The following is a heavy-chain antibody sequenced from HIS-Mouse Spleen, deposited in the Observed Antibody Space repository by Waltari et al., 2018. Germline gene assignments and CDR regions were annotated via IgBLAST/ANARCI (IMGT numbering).Heavy chain of an antibody. CDR3: ARDGTTAY. CDR1: GGTSSSYS. Sequence: QVQLVQSGAEVKKPGSSVKVSCKSSGGTSSSYSISWVRQAPGQGLEWKGRIIPILGIANYAQKFQGRVTITADKSTSTAYMELSSLRSEDTAVYYCARDGTTAYWGQGTLVTVSS. D-gene: IGHD1-7*01. CDR2: IIPILGIA. V-gene: IGHV1-69*04. J-gene: IGHJ4*02.